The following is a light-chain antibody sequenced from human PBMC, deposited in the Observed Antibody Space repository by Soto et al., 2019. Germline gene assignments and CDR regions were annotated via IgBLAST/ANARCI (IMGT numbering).Light chain of an antibody. CDR1: SSDIGAYDY. CDR3: SSYTTNSAYV. V-gene: IGLV2-14*01. CDR2: EVS. J-gene: IGLJ1*01. Sequence: QSALTQPASVSGSPGQSITISCTGTSSDIGAYDYVSWYQHFPGKAPKLIIFEVSSRPSGISNRFSGSKSGSTASLTISGLQAEDEADYYCSSYTTNSAYVFGIGTKVTVL.